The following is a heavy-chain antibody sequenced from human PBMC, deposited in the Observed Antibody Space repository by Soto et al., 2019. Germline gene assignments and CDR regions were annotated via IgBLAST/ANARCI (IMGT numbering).Heavy chain of an antibody. CDR1: GFTISSYW. D-gene: IGHD3-10*01. CDR3: GRGASGSYRLDY. Sequence: EVQLVESGGDLVQPGGSLRLSCAASGFTISSYWMHWVRQAPGKGLVWVSRINSDGSSTNYADSVKGQFTISRDNAKNRLYLQMNSLRAEDTAVYYCGRGASGSYRLDYWGQGTLVTVSS. CDR2: INSDGSST. J-gene: IGHJ4*02. V-gene: IGHV3-74*01.